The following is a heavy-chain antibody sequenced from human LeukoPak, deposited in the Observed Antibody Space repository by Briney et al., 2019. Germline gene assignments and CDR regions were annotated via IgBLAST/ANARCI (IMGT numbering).Heavy chain of an antibody. J-gene: IGHJ4*02. V-gene: IGHV4-39*01. Sequence: SETLSLTCTVSGGSISSSSYYWGWIRQPPGKGLEWIGSIYYSGSTYYNPSLKSRVTISVDTSKNQFSLKLSSVTAADTAVYYCARQSRSMVRGVISDYWGQGTLVTVSS. D-gene: IGHD3-10*01. CDR3: ARQSRSMVRGVISDY. CDR1: GGSISSSSYY. CDR2: IYYSGST.